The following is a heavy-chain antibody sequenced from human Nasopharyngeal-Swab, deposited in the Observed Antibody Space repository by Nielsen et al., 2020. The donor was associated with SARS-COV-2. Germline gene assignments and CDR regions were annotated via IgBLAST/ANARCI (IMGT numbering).Heavy chain of an antibody. D-gene: IGHD3-3*01. J-gene: IGHJ4*02. CDR2: IKSKTDGGTT. Sequence: WIRQPPGKGLEWVGRIKSKTDGGTTDYAAPVKGRFTISRDESKNTLYLQMNSLKTEDTAVYYCTTDSRDYDFWSGYYPPSDYWGQGTLVTVSS. V-gene: IGHV3-15*01. CDR3: TTDSRDYDFWSGYYPPSDY.